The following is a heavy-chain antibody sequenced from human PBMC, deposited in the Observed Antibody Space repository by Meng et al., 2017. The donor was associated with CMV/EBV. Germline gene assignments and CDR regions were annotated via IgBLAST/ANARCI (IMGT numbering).Heavy chain of an antibody. V-gene: IGHV1-18*01. CDR3: ARDDLEMATITSGYYYYGMDV. CDR1: GYTFTSYG. D-gene: IGHD5-24*01. J-gene: IGHJ6*02. CDR2: ISAYNGNT. Sequence: ASVKVSCKASGYTFTSYGISWVRQAPGQGLEWMGWISAYNGNTNYAQKLQGRVTMTTDTSTSTAYMELRSLRSDDTAVYYCARDDLEMATITSGYYYYGMDVWGQGTTVTVSS.